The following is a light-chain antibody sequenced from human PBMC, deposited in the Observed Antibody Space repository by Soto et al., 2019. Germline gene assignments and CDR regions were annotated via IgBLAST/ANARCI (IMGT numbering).Light chain of an antibody. CDR2: RNN. CDR1: SSNIGTNY. CDR3: ATWDDSLSHWV. V-gene: IGLV1-47*01. Sequence: QSVLTQSPSASGTPGQRVSISCSGRSSNIGTNYVYWYQQFPSTAPKLLIYRNNQRPSGVPDRFSGSKSGASASLAISGLRSEDEADYFCATWDDSLSHWVFGGGTKLTVL. J-gene: IGLJ3*02.